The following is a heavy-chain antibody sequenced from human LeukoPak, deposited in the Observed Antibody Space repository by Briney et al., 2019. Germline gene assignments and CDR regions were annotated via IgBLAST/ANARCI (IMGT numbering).Heavy chain of an antibody. V-gene: IGHV3-48*03. CDR1: GFIFSSYE. CDR2: INRSCSKI. D-gene: IGHD3-10*02. J-gene: IGHJ6*02. CDR3: AELGIXMIGGV. Sequence: PGGSLTLSCPATGFIFSSYELNWVRPAPGKGLAWVSYINRSCSKIYYATSVKGRFTISRDNAKNALYLQMNSLRAEDTAVYYCAELGIXMIGGVXXXGTTVT.